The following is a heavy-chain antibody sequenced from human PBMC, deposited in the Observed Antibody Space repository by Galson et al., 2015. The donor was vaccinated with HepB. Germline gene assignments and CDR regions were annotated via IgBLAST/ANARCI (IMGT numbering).Heavy chain of an antibody. CDR2: IIPIFGTA. CDR3: ARVGSSSSADAFDI. V-gene: IGHV1-69*01. CDR1: GGTFSSYA. D-gene: IGHD6-6*01. J-gene: IGHJ3*02. Sequence: SGGTFSSYAISWVRQAPGQGLEWMGGIIPIFGTANYAQKFQGRVTITADESTSTAYMELSSLRSEDTAVYYCARVGSSSSADAFDIWGQGTMVTVSS.